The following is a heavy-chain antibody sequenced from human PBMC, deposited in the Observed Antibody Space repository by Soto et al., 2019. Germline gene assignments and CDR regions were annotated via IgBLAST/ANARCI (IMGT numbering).Heavy chain of an antibody. V-gene: IGHV3-72*01. Sequence: EVQLVESGGGLVQPGGSLRLSCAVSGFTFSDYYMDWVRQAPGKGLEWIGRSRNKAKSYTTQYAASVEGRFTVSRDDSKNSLYLQMNSLKTEDTAVYYCARVRNSFDYWGQGILVTVSS. CDR2: SRNKAKSYTT. CDR1: GFTFSDYY. CDR3: ARVRNSFDY. J-gene: IGHJ4*02.